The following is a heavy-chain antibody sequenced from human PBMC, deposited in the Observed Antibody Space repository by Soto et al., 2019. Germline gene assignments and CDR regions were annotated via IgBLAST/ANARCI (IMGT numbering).Heavy chain of an antibody. D-gene: IGHD1-1*01. CDR3: ASTPTGTTWDYFDY. J-gene: IGHJ4*02. V-gene: IGHV3-53*04. CDR2: IYSGGST. Sequence: GGSLRLSCAASGFTVSSNYMGWVRQAPGKGLEWVSVIYSGGSTYYADSVKGRFTISRHNSKNTLYLQMNSLRAEDTAVYYCASTPTGTTWDYFDYWGQGTLVTVSS. CDR1: GFTVSSNY.